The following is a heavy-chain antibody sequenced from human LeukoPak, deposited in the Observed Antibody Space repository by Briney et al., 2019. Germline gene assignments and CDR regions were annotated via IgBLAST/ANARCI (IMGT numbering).Heavy chain of an antibody. D-gene: IGHD6-13*01. CDR2: ISYSGST. Sequence: SETLSLTCTVSGGSISSGSYYWGWIRQPPGKGLEWIGSISYSGSTYYNPSLRSRVTISVDTSKNQLSLKLSSVTAADTAVYYCARDGHRIAASGTRDPLGYWGQGTLVTVSS. J-gene: IGHJ4*02. V-gene: IGHV4-39*07. CDR1: GGSISSGSYY. CDR3: ARDGHRIAASGTRDPLGY.